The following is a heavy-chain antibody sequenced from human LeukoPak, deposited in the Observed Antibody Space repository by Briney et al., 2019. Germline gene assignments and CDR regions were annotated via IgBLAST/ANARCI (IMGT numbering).Heavy chain of an antibody. CDR2: ISYDGSNK. CDR3: AKDLYPLIVGALFDY. V-gene: IGHV3-30*18. Sequence: GRSLRLSCAASGFTFSSYGMHWVRQAPGKGLEWVAVISYDGSNKYYADSVKGRFTISRDNSENTLYLQMNSLKAEDTAVYYCAKDLYPLIVGALFDYWGQGTLVTVSS. D-gene: IGHD1-26*01. J-gene: IGHJ4*02. CDR1: GFTFSSYG.